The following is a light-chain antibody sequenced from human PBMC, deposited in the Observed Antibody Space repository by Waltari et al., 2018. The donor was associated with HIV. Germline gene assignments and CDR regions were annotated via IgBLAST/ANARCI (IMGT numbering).Light chain of an antibody. CDR3: QQYYDTPRYP. CDR1: QRVLYSSNNKNY. J-gene: IGKJ2*01. CDR2: WAS. V-gene: IGKV4-1*01. Sequence: DIVMTQSPDSLAVSLGERATINCKSSQRVLYSSNNKNYLAWYQQKPGQPPKLLIYWASTRESGVPDRFSGSGSGTDFTLTISSLQAEDVAVYYCQQYYDTPRYPFGQGTKLEIK.